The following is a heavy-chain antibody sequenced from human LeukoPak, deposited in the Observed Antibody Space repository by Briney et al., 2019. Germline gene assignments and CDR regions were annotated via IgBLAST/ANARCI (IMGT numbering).Heavy chain of an antibody. J-gene: IGHJ3*02. V-gene: IGHV4-61*01. CDR3: ARGGIAAGFDI. Sequence: SETLSLTCVVSGASISSGSHYWNWIRQSPGRGLEWIGHIYYRGTTNYTPSLKSRVTISVDTSMNQFSLRLTSVTAADTAVYFCARGGIAAGFDIWGQGTMVTVSS. CDR1: GASISSGSHY. D-gene: IGHD6-13*01. CDR2: IYYRGTT.